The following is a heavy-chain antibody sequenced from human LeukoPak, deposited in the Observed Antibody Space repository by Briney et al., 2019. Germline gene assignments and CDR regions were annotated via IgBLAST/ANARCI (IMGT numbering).Heavy chain of an antibody. J-gene: IGHJ4*02. D-gene: IGHD3-10*01. Sequence: SETLSLTCTVSGGSISSGDYYWSWIRQPPGKGLEWIGFIYHTGSFHYNPSLKSRVTISVDTSKNQFSLKLSSVTAADTAVYYCARLGGSGSYFDYWGQGTLVTVSS. CDR1: GGSISSGDYY. CDR2: IYHTGSF. CDR3: ARLGGSGSYFDY. V-gene: IGHV4-30-4*01.